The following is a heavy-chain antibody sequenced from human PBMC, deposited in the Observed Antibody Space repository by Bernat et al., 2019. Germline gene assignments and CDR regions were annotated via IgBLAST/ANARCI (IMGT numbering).Heavy chain of an antibody. CDR1: GGSFSGYY. CDR2: INHSGST. D-gene: IGHD6-19*01. CDR3: ARSVAGVLDY. Sequence: QVQLQQWGAGLLKPSETLSLTCAVYGGSFSGYYWSWIRQPPGKGLEWIGEINHSGSTNYNPSLKSRVTISVDTSKNQFSLKLGSVTAADTAVYYCARSVAGVLDYWGQGTLVTVSS. V-gene: IGHV4-34*01. J-gene: IGHJ4*02.